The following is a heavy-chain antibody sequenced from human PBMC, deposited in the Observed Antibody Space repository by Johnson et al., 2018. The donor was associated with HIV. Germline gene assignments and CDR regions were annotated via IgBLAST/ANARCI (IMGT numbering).Heavy chain of an antibody. D-gene: IGHD1-20*01. V-gene: IGHV3-7*01. CDR3: AKDLDPDNWNPDAFDI. CDR2: INKDGSEK. Sequence: VQLVESGGGVVQPGGSLRLSCAASGFTFSSYGMHWVRQAPGKGLEWVANINKDGSEKYYVGSVKGRFTISRDNAKNSLFLQMNSLRAEDTAGYYCAKDLDPDNWNPDAFDIWGQGTMVTVSS. J-gene: IGHJ3*02. CDR1: GFTFSSYG.